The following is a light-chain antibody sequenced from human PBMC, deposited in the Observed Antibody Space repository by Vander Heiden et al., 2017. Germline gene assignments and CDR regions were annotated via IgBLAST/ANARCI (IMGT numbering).Light chain of an antibody. J-gene: IGKJ2*01. V-gene: IGKV3-11*01. CDR2: EAS. CDR3: QQRGNWPPTYT. CDR1: QSVGTY. Sequence: DIVLTQSPATLSLSPGETATLSCRASQSVGTYLAGYQQKPGQAPRLPIYEASKRASGVPARFTGSGSGTDFTLTVTSLESDDFSFYYCQQRGNWPPTYTFGQGTKLEIK.